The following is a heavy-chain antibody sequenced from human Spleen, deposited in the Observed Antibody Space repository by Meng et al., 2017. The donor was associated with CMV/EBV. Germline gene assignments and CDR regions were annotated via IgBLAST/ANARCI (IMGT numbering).Heavy chain of an antibody. CDR2: MYYTGSA. J-gene: IGHJ4*02. CDR1: GGSITSYY. D-gene: IGHD3-22*01. Sequence: SETLSLTCTVSGGSITSYYWSWIRQPPGKGLEWIAYMYYTGSADYNPSLKSRVTISLDTSNKQVSLRLTSVTAADTAVYYCAREFLHSGGYYAFDYWGQGALVTVSS. CDR3: AREFLHSGGYYAFDY. V-gene: IGHV4-59*12.